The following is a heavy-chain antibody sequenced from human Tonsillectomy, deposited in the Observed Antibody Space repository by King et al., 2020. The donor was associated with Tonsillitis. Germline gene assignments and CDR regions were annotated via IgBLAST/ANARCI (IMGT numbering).Heavy chain of an antibody. D-gene: IGHD6-6*01. Sequence: QLQESGPGLVKHSETLSLTCTVSGGSITSYYWSWIRQPPGQGLEWIGFVHYSWSTNYHPSLRSRVTMSVDTSKNHFSLRLTSVTAADTAVYYCARPYSSSFWYFDLWGRGTLVTVSS. J-gene: IGHJ2*01. V-gene: IGHV4-59*08. CDR1: GGSITSYY. CDR3: ARPYSSSFWYFDL. CDR2: VHYSWST.